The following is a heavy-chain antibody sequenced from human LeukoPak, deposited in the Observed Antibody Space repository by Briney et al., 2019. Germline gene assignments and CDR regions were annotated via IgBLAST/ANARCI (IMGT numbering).Heavy chain of an antibody. V-gene: IGHV3-53*01. Sequence: GGSLRLSCAASEFTVNNSYMTWVRQAPGKGLQRVAIISSGGGTSYADSVKGRFTVSRDNSKNTMFLQMNSLRAEDTAVYYCARTFDRGWHFDFWGQGTLVTVSA. CDR1: EFTVNNSY. D-gene: IGHD6-19*01. CDR2: ISSGGGT. J-gene: IGHJ4*02. CDR3: ARTFDRGWHFDF.